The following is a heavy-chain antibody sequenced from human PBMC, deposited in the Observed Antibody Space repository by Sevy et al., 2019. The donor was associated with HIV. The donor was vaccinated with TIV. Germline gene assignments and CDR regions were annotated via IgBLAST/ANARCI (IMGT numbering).Heavy chain of an antibody. D-gene: IGHD6-6*01. J-gene: IGHJ6*02. V-gene: IGHV4-59*01. CDR3: ARSIAAPRGMDV. CDR2: IFYNGIT. CDR1: GDSISSYY. Sequence: LSETLSLTCTVSGDSISSYYWSWIRQPPGKGLEWIGYIFYNGITNYNPSLKSRVTISVDTSKNQFSLKLSSVTASDTAVYYCARSIAAPRGMDVWGQGTTVTVSS.